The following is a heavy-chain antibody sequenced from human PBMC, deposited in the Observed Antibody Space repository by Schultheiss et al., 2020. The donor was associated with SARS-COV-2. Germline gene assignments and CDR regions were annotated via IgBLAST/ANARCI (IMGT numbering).Heavy chain of an antibody. V-gene: IGHV4-31*03. CDR3: ARNYDSSGYYPVAFDY. CDR1: GGSISSGGHY. CDR2: IYYTGST. J-gene: IGHJ4*02. D-gene: IGHD3-22*01. Sequence: SETLSLTCTVSGGSISSGGHYWSWIRQLPGKGLEWIGYIYYTGSTYYNPSLKSRVTISVDTSKNQFSLKLSSVTAADTAVYYCARNYDSSGYYPVAFDYWGQGTLVTVSS.